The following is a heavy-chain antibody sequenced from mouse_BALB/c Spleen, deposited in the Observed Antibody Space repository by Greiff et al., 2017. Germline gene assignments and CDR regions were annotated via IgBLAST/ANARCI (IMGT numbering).Heavy chain of an antibody. J-gene: IGHJ4*01. CDR3: AKGGYSYYYAMDY. Sequence: QVQLQQPGAELVRPGASVKLSCKASGYTFTSYWMQWVKQRPGQGLEWIGAIYPGDGDTRYTQKFKGKATLTADKSSSTAYMQLSSLASEDSAVYYCAKGGYSYYYAMDYWGQGTSVTVSS. CDR1: GYTFTSYW. V-gene: IGHV1-87*01. D-gene: IGHD2-14*01. CDR2: IYPGDGDT.